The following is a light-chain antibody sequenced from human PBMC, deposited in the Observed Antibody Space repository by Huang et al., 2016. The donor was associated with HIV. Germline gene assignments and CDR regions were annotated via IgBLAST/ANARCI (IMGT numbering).Light chain of an antibody. J-gene: IGKJ1*01. CDR1: HRIGSY. CDR2: AAT. CDR3: QQAYSTPWT. Sequence: DIQMTQSPSSLSASVGDTVTITCRASHRIGSYLKWYQQTPGKAPKLLIYAATSLQSGVPSRFSGSGSGTDFSLTIRSLQPEDFATFYCQQAYSTPWTFGQGTKVEI. V-gene: IGKV1-39*01.